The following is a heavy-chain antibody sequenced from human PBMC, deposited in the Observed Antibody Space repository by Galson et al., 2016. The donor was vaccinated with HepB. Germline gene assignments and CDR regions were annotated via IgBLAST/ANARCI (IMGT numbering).Heavy chain of an antibody. CDR1: GYTFNTYN. CDR3: ARELDHSFYFAY. J-gene: IGHJ4*02. CDR2: IKPSGGNT. Sequence: SVKVSCKASGYTFNTYNMHWVQQAPGQGLEWMGIIKPSGGNTIYAQKFQDRITMTRDTSTSTVYMELTSLRSEDTAVYYCARELDHSFYFAYWGQGTLLTVSS. V-gene: IGHV1-46*02. D-gene: IGHD1-14*01.